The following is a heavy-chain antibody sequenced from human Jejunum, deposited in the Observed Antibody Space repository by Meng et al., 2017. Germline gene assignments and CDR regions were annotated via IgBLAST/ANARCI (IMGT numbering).Heavy chain of an antibody. CDR2: IYYSGST. Sequence: RLEREGSDLGLVKPSEALSLTCTVSGGSTSSSSYYWGWVRQPPGKGLEWIGSIYYSGSTYYNPSLKSRVSISVDTSKNQFSLKLSSVTAADTALYYCARDPTSVVPVAIRNWFDPWGQGTLVTVSS. J-gene: IGHJ5*02. D-gene: IGHD2-2*01. CDR1: GGSTSSSSYY. CDR3: ARDPTSVVPVAIRNWFDP. V-gene: IGHV4-39*06.